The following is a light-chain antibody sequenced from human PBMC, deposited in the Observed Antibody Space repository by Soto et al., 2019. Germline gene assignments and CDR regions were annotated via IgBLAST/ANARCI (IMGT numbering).Light chain of an antibody. CDR3: QQYNNWPLT. J-gene: IGKJ4*01. CDR1: QSVTTN. V-gene: IGKV3-15*01. Sequence: EIVMTPSPATVSVSPGGRATLSCRATQSVTTNLAWYQQKPGQAPRLLIYGASTRATDIPARFSGSGSGTEFTLTISRLQSEDFALYYCQQYNNWPLTFGGGTKVDIK. CDR2: GAS.